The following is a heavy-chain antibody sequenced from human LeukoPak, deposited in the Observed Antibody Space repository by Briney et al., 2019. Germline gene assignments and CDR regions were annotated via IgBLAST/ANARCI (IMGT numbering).Heavy chain of an antibody. J-gene: IGHJ4*02. CDR1: GFTFNRFT. V-gene: IGHV3-21*01. D-gene: IGHD2-15*01. CDR2: ISSSSSYI. CDR3: AREGYCSNATCGSDF. Sequence: GGSLRLSCAASGFTFNRFTINWVRQAPGKGLEWVSSISSSSSYIYYADSVKGRFTISRDNAENSVFLQMISLRAEDTAIYYCAREGYCSNATCGSDFWGQGTLVTVSS.